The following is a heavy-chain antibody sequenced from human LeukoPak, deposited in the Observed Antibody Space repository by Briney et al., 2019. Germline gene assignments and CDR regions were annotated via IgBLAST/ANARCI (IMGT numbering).Heavy chain of an antibody. D-gene: IGHD2/OR15-2a*01. J-gene: IGHJ4*01. V-gene: IGHV3-7*01. CDR2: IKQDGSEK. Sequence: GGSLRLSCAASEFTFFTYSMSWVRQAPGKGLEWVANIKQDGSEKYYVDSVKGRFTISRDNAKNSLYLQMNSLRVEDTAVYYCARGLWGPDYWGQGTLVTVSS. CDR3: ARGLWGPDY. CDR1: EFTFFTYS.